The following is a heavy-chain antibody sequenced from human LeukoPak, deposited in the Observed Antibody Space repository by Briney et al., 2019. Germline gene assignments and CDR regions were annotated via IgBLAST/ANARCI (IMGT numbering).Heavy chain of an antibody. CDR3: ARDNTGDIVVVVAATWSGWFDP. J-gene: IGHJ5*02. CDR1: GGTFSSYA. D-gene: IGHD2-15*01. Sequence: SVTVSCKASGGTFSSYAISWVRQAPGQGLERMGGIIPIFGTANYAQKFQGRVTITADESTSTAYMELSSLRSEDTAVYYCARDNTGDIVVVVAATWSGWFDPWGQGTLVTVSS. V-gene: IGHV1-69*13. CDR2: IIPIFGTA.